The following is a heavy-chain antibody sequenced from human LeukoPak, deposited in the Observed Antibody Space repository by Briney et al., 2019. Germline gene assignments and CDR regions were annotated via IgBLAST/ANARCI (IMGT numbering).Heavy chain of an antibody. D-gene: IGHD5-18*01. V-gene: IGHV3-48*03. J-gene: IGHJ4*02. CDR1: GFTFSSYE. CDR2: ISSSGSTI. Sequence: PGGSLRLSCAAAGFTFSSYEMNWVRQAPGKGLEWVSYISSSGSTIYYADTVKGRFTISRDNAKNSLYLQMNSLRAEDTAVYYCAKGHTSLAPGGQGALVTVSS. CDR3: AKGHTSLAP.